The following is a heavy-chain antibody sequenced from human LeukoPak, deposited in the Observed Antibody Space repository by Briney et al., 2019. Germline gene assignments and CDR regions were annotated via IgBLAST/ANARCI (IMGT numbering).Heavy chain of an antibody. Sequence: PGGSLRLSCAASGFAFNDFTMHWVRQPPGKGLEWISLISGDGGSIYYADSVKGRFTISRDKSRDSLSLYLQMNSLRADDSALYYCAKEHISGWPNFDYWGQGILVTVSS. D-gene: IGHD6-19*01. CDR2: ISGDGGSI. V-gene: IGHV3-43*01. CDR1: GFAFNDFT. J-gene: IGHJ4*02. CDR3: AKEHISGWPNFDY.